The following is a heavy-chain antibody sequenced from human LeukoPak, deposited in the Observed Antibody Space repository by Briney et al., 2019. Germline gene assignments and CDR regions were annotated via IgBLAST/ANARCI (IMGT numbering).Heavy chain of an antibody. CDR1: GGSISGYF. D-gene: IGHD3-22*01. Sequence: SETLSLTCTVSGGSISGYFWYWIRQPPGEGLEWIGHIFYTGATNYNPSFKSRVTMSLDTSKNQFSMKLNSVTAADTAVYYCARLSNDGSGYRPDYWGQGTLVTVSS. J-gene: IGHJ4*02. CDR3: ARLSNDGSGYRPDY. V-gene: IGHV4-59*08. CDR2: IFYTGAT.